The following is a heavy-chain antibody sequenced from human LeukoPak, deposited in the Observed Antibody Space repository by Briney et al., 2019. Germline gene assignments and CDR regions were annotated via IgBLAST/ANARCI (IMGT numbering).Heavy chain of an antibody. CDR3: AKVISSSCGIGGY. D-gene: IGHD6-13*01. J-gene: IGHJ4*02. CDR2: ICASGGNT. Sequence: GGSLRLSCAASGFTLNNYAMTWVRQAPGKGPEWVSAICASGGNTYYADSVKGRFTISRDTSKNTLYLQMNSLRAEDTAVYYCAKVISSSCGIGGYWGQGTLVTVSS. CDR1: GFTLNNYA. V-gene: IGHV3-23*01.